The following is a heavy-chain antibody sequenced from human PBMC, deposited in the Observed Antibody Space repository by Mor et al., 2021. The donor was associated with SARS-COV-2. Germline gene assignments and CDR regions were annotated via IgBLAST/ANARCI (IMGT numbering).Heavy chain of an antibody. J-gene: IGHJ1*01. V-gene: IGHV3-33*01. CDR2: IGYEGKKK. CDR3: ARDRREWELGEDYLRH. Sequence: GVIGYEGKKKYYGDSVKGRFTISRDNSKNTLYLQMNSLRAEDTGVYYCARDRREWELGEDYLRHWGPGTLVTVSS. D-gene: IGHD1-26*01.